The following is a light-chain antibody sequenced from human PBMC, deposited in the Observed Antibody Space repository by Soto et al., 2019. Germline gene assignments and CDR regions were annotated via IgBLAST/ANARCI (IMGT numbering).Light chain of an antibody. J-gene: IGKJ5*01. CDR3: QQYSKWPIT. CDR2: GAS. Sequence: TVMTQSPATLSVSPGERATLSCRASQSVSSNLAWYQQKPGQAPRLLIYGASTRATGIPARFSGSGSGTEFTLPISSLQSEDFAVYYCQQYSKWPITFGQGTRLEIK. V-gene: IGKV3-15*01. CDR1: QSVSSN.